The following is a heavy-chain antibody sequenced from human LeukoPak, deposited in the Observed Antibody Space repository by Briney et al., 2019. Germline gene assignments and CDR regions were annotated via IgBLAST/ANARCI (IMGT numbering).Heavy chain of an antibody. CDR2: ISSSSSSYI. V-gene: IGHV3-21*01. D-gene: IGHD1-1*01. J-gene: IGHJ4*02. Sequence: GGSLRLSCAASGFTFSSYSMNWVRQAPGKGLEWVSSISSSSSSYIYYADSVKGRFTISRDNARNSLYLQMNSLRAEDTAVYYCARQSSIWNDGTNTDFNSWGQGTLVTVSS. CDR1: GFTFSSYS. CDR3: ARQSSIWNDGTNTDFNS.